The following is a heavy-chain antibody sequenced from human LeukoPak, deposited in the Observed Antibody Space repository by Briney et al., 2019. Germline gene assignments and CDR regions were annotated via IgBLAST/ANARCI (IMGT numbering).Heavy chain of an antibody. CDR2: IYYSGST. Sequence: SETLSLTCTVSGGSISSSSYYWGWIRQPPGKGLEWIGSIYYSGSTYYNPSLKSRVTISVDTSKNQFSLKLSSVTAADTAVYYCARGERGSGSYYVGAFDIWGKGTMVTVSS. CDR1: GGSISSSSYY. D-gene: IGHD1-26*01. V-gene: IGHV4-39*07. J-gene: IGHJ3*02. CDR3: ARGERGSGSYYVGAFDI.